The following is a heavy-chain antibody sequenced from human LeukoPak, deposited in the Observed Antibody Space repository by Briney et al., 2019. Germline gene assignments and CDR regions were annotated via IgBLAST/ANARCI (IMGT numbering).Heavy chain of an antibody. V-gene: IGHV3-48*01. CDR3: ARALIGDYDKLDY. Sequence: GGSLRLSCAASGFIFSSYSMNWGRQAPGKGLEWVSYISGSSSTIYYADSVKGRFTISRDNAKNSLYLQMNSLRAEDTAVYHCARALIGDYDKLDYWGQGTLVTVSS. CDR1: GFIFSSYS. D-gene: IGHD4-17*01. CDR2: ISGSSSTI. J-gene: IGHJ4*02.